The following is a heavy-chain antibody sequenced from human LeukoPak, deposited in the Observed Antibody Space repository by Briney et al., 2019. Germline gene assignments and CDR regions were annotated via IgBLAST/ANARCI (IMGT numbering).Heavy chain of an antibody. V-gene: IGHV1-24*01. Sequence: ASVKVSCKVSGYTLTELSMHWVRQAPGKGLEWIGGFDPEDGETIYAQKFQGRVTMTEDTSTDTAYMELSSLRSEDTAVYYCARGSAKYRYSGSSLTRNFDYWGQGTLVTVSS. J-gene: IGHJ4*02. CDR2: FDPEDGET. CDR1: GYTLTELS. CDR3: ARGSAKYRYSGSSLTRNFDY. D-gene: IGHD1-26*01.